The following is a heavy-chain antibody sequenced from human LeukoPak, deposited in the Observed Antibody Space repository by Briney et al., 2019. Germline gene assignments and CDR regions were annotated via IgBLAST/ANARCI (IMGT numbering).Heavy chain of an antibody. CDR2: ITASGDNT. CDR3: AKWSGFGDI. D-gene: IGHD3-10*01. CDR1: GLTLSSYS. V-gene: IGHV3-23*01. Sequence: PGGSLSLSCAASGLTLSSYSVSWVRQAHPGKGLQWISGITASGDNTYFIDSVKGRFTVSRDNSNNTVHLQLNSLRAEDTAVYYCAKWSGFGDIWGQGTTVTVSS. J-gene: IGHJ6*02.